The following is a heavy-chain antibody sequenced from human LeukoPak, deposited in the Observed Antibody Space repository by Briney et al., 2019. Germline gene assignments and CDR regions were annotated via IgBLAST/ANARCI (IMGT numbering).Heavy chain of an antibody. D-gene: IGHD3-9*01. V-gene: IGHV3-30*02. CDR3: TRDLMDYDVSTGLHHYYMDV. Sequence: GGSLRPSCAASGFTFNIYGMHWVRQAPGKGLEWVAFILKDGSNKDYVDSVKGRFTISRDNAKNTLYLQMNTLRVEDTAVYYCTRDLMDYDVSTGLHHYYMDVWGQGTTVTVSS. CDR1: GFTFNIYG. J-gene: IGHJ6*02. CDR2: ILKDGSNK.